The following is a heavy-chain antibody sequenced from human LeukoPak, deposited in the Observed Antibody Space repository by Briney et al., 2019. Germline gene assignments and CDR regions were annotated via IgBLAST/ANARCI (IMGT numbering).Heavy chain of an antibody. J-gene: IGHJ3*02. V-gene: IGHV3-30-3*01. CDR1: GFTFSSYA. D-gene: IGHD3-22*01. Sequence: GGSLRLSCAASGFTFSSYAMHWVRQPPGKGLEWVAVISYDGSNKYYADSVKGRFTISRDNSKNTLYLQMNSLRAEDTAVYYCARIPLVHYDSSGYDAFDIWGQGTMVTVSS. CDR2: ISYDGSNK. CDR3: ARIPLVHYDSSGYDAFDI.